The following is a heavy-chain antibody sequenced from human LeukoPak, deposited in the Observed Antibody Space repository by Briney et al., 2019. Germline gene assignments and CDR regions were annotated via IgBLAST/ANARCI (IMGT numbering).Heavy chain of an antibody. V-gene: IGHV4-30-2*01. J-gene: IGHJ4*02. CDR1: GGSISSGGYS. D-gene: IGHD6-19*01. Sequence: PSQTLSLTCAVSGGSISSGGYSWSWIRQPPGMGLEWIGYIYHSGSTYYNPSLKSRVTISVDRSKNQFSLKLSSVTAADTAVYYCARVGSGWRFDYWGQGTLVTVSS. CDR2: IYHSGST. CDR3: ARVGSGWRFDY.